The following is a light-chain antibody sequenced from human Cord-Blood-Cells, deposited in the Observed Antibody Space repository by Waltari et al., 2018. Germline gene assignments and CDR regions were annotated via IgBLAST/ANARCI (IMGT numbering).Light chain of an antibody. CDR3: QQYDNLPFT. J-gene: IGKJ3*01. CDR2: DAS. V-gene: IGKV1-33*01. Sequence: DIQMTQSPYSLSASVGDRVTITCQASQDISNYLNWYQQKPGKAPKLLIYDASNLETGVPSSFSGSGSGTDFTFTISSLQPEDIATYYCQQYDNLPFTFGPGTKVDIK. CDR1: QDISNY.